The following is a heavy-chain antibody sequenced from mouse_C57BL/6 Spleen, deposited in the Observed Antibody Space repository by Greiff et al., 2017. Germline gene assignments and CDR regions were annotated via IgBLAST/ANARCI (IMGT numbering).Heavy chain of an antibody. CDR2: ISSGGDSI. V-gene: IGHV5-9-1*02. CDR1: GFTFSSYA. CDR3: TRSERRYYFDD. J-gene: IGHJ2*01. Sequence: EVHLVESGEGLVKPGGSLTLSCAASGFTFSSYAMSCVRQTPEKRLEWVAYISSGGDSIYYADTVKGRFTISRDNARNTLYLQMSSLKSEDTAMYYCTRSERRYYFDDWGQGTTLTVSS.